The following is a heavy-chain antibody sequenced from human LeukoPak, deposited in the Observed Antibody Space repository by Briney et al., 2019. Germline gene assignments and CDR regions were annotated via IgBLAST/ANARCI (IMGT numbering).Heavy chain of an antibody. CDR1: GFTFSTYG. V-gene: IGHV3-30*03. CDR2: VSYDGSNK. D-gene: IGHD6-19*01. CDR3: ARDHLSSGSSPDYYYYYYMDV. J-gene: IGHJ6*03. Sequence: GGSLRLSCVASGFTFSTYGMHWVRQAPGKGLEWVAVVSYDGSNKYYTDSVKGRFTISRDNSKNTLYLQMNSLRAEDTAVYYCARDHLSSGSSPDYYYYYYMDVWGKGTTVTISS.